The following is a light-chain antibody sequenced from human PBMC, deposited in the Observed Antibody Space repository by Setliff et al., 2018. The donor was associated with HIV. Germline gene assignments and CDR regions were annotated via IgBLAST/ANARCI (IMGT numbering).Light chain of an antibody. CDR1: SSNIGSNT. J-gene: IGLJ1*01. V-gene: IGLV1-44*01. CDR2: SND. CDR3: AAWDDSLNGFYV. Sequence: PPSASGTPGQRVTISCSGSSSNIGSNTVNWFQQLPGTAPKLLIYSNDQRPSGVPDRFSGSKSGTSASLAISGLQSEDEADYYCAAWDDSLNGFYVFGTGTKVTVL.